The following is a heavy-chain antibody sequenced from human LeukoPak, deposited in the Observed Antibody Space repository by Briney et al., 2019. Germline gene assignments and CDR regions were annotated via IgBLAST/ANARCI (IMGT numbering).Heavy chain of an antibody. D-gene: IGHD2-15*01. J-gene: IGHJ5*02. Sequence: GRSLRLSCAASGFTFSSYAMPWVRQAPGKGLEWVAVISYDGSNKYYADSVKGRFTISRDNSKNTLYLQMNSLRAEDTAVYYCAREGGYCSGGSCYSVPWGQGTLVTVSS. CDR1: GFTFSSYA. V-gene: IGHV3-30-3*01. CDR3: AREGGYCSGGSCYSVP. CDR2: ISYDGSNK.